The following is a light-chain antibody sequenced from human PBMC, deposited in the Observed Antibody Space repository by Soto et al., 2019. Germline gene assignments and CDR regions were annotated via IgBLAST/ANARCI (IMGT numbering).Light chain of an antibody. CDR2: EVR. V-gene: IGLV2-14*01. CDR1: TSDVGGYDY. J-gene: IGLJ3*02. Sequence: QSVLTQPASVSGSPGQSITISCTGTTSDVGGYDYVSWFQHHAGKAPKLMIFEVRNRPSGVSSRFSGSKSGNTASLTISGLQAEDEADYYCSSYAMSSTVVFGGGTQLTVL. CDR3: SSYAMSSTVV.